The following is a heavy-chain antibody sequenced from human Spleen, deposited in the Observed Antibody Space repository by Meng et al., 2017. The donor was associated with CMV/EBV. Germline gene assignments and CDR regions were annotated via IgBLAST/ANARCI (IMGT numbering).Heavy chain of an antibody. V-gene: IGHV1-2*02. CDR1: GYTFTGYY. Sequence: ASVKVSCKASGYTFTGYYMHWVRQVPGQGLEWMGWMNPNNGGTNFAQKFQGRVTMTRDTSISTAYMELSRLRSDDTAVYYCARYCSSSSFAIRHGCYYYGMDVWGQGTTVTVSS. D-gene: IGHD2-2*01. CDR3: ARYCSSSSFAIRHGCYYYGMDV. J-gene: IGHJ6*02. CDR2: MNPNNGGT.